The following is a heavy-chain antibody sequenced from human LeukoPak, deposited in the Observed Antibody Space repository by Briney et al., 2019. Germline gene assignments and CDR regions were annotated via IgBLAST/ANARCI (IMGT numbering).Heavy chain of an antibody. D-gene: IGHD7-27*01. J-gene: IGHJ4*02. Sequence: PSETLSLTCTVSGGSISSSSYYWGWIRQPPGKGLEWIGSIYYSGSTYYNPSLKGRVTISVDTSKNQFSLKLSSVTAADTAVYYCARARGKLGTYDWGQGTLVTVSS. CDR3: ARARGKLGTYD. CDR1: GGSISSSSYY. CDR2: IYYSGST. V-gene: IGHV4-39*07.